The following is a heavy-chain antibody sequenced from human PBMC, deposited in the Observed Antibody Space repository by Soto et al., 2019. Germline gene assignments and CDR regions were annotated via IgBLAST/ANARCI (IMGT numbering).Heavy chain of an antibody. D-gene: IGHD6-13*01. CDR1: RFTFGDYA. Sequence: PGGSLRLSCTTSRFTFGDYAMSWSRQAPGKGLEWVGVIRSKAYGGTTDYAASVKGRFTISRDDSKSIAYLQMNSLKSEDTGVYYCTKYTYTSRYAYYGMDVWGHGTTVTVSS. J-gene: IGHJ6*02. CDR2: IRSKAYGGTT. V-gene: IGHV3-49*03. CDR3: TKYTYTSRYAYYGMDV.